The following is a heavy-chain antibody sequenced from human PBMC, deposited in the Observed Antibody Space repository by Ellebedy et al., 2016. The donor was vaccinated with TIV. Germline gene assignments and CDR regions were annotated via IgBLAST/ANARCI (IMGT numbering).Heavy chain of an antibody. CDR3: ARSITLVRGVSGLGWFDP. V-gene: IGHV3-48*04. CDR2: ISSSGSTI. J-gene: IGHJ5*02. Sequence: PGGSLRLSCAASGFTFNNFGMNWVRQAPGKGLEWISYISSSGSTIYYADSVKGRFTISRDNANNSLYLQMNSLRAEDTAVCYCARSITLVRGVSGLGWFDPWGQGTPVTVSS. D-gene: IGHD3-10*01. CDR1: GFTFNNFG.